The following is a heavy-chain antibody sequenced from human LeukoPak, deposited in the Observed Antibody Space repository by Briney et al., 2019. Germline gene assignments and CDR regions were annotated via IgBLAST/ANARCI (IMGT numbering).Heavy chain of an antibody. V-gene: IGHV4-34*01. CDR2: INHSGST. D-gene: IGHD3-10*01. CDR3: ARPIRRYGSGSYYYFSD. Sequence: SETLSLTCAVYGGSFSGYYWSWIRQPPGKGLEWIGEINHSGSTNYNPSLESRVTISVDTSKNQFSLKLSSVTAADTAVYYCARPIRRYGSGSYYYFSDWGQGTLVTVSS. J-gene: IGHJ4*02. CDR1: GGSFSGYY.